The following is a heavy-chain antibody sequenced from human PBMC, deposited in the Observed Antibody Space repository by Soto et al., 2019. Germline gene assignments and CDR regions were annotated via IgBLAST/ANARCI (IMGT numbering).Heavy chain of an antibody. J-gene: IGHJ6*02. CDR2: ISGSGGST. Sequence: EVQLLESGGGLVQPGGSLRLSCAASGFTFSSYAMSWVRQAPGKGLEWVSAISGSGGSTYYADSVKGRFTISRDNSKNQLYLQMNSLRAEDTAVYYCAKNEWGITIFGGMDVWGQGTTVTVSS. D-gene: IGHD3-9*01. CDR3: AKNEWGITIFGGMDV. V-gene: IGHV3-23*01. CDR1: GFTFSSYA.